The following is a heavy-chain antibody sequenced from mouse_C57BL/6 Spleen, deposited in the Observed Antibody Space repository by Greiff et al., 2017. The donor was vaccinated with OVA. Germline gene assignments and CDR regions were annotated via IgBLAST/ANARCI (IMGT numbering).Heavy chain of an antibody. CDR3: TRDPYSNYKDAMDY. V-gene: IGHV5-9-1*02. D-gene: IGHD2-5*01. CDR1: GFTFSSYA. J-gene: IGHJ4*01. CDR2: ISSGGDYI. Sequence: EVKLVESGEGLVKPGGSLKLSCAASGFTFSSYAMSWVRQTPEKRLEWVAYISSGGDYIYYADTVKGRFTISRDNARNTLYLQMSSLKSEDTAMYYCTRDPYSNYKDAMDYWGQGTSVTVSS.